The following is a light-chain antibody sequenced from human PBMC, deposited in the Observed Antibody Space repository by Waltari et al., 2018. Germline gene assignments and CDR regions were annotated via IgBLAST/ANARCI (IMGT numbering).Light chain of an antibody. CDR3: CSYAGSSTFHVV. V-gene: IGLV2-23*02. Sequence: QSALTQPASVSGSPGQSITIPCTGTSSDFGIYNLVPWYQQHPGKAPKLMFYEVSKRPSGVSNRFSGSKSGNTASLTISGLQAEDEADYYCCSYAGSSTFHVVFGGGTKLTVL. CDR2: EVS. J-gene: IGLJ2*01. CDR1: SSDFGIYNL.